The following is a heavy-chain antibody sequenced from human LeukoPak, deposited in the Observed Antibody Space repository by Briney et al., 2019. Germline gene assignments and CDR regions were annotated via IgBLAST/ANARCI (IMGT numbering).Heavy chain of an antibody. CDR1: GFTFSSYS. D-gene: IGHD6-19*01. CDR3: AGGSGWVTDS. V-gene: IGHV3-7*01. CDR2: IKQDGSEK. J-gene: IGHJ4*02. Sequence: GGSLRLSCAASGFTFSSYSMNWVRQAPGKGLEWVANIKQDGSEKYYVDSVKGRFTISRDNAKNSLYLQMNSLRAEDTAVYFCAGGSGWVTDSWGQGTLVTVSA.